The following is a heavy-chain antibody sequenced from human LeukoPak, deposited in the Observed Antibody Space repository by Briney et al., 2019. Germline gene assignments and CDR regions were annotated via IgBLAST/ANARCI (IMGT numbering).Heavy chain of an antibody. V-gene: IGHV1-18*01. CDR3: ARDVGRSYDLDY. CDR2: ISAYNGNT. CDR1: GYTFTSYG. D-gene: IGHD3-16*01. J-gene: IGHJ4*02. Sequence: GASVKVSCKASGYTFTSYGISWVRQAPGQGLEWMGWISAYNGNTDYAQSLQGRVTMTIDTPTSTVHMELRSLRSDDTAVYYCARDVGRSYDLDYWGQGTLVTVSS.